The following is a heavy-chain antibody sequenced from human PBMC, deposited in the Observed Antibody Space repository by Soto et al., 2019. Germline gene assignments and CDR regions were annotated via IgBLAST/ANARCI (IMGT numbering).Heavy chain of an antibody. J-gene: IGHJ4*02. CDR1: GFSLSTSGVG. CDR2: IYWDDDK. Sequence: QITLKESGPTLVKPTQTLTLTCTFSGFSLSTSGVGVGWIRQPPGKALEWLALIYWDDDKRYSPSLKSRLTSTKYTSKNQVVLTMTNMDPVDTAPYYCAHVYGGYGNFDYWGQGTLVTVSS. V-gene: IGHV2-5*02. D-gene: IGHD5-12*01. CDR3: AHVYGGYGNFDY.